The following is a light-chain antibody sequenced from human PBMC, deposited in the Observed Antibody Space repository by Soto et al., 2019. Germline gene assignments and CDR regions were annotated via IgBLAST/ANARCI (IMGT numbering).Light chain of an antibody. Sequence: QAVVTQEPSFSVSPGRTVTLTCGLSSGSVSTGYYPSWYQQTPGQAPRTLIYSTNTRSSGVPDRFSGSIVGNKAALTITGAQADDESDYYCVLYMGSGIWVFGGGTKVTVL. J-gene: IGLJ3*02. V-gene: IGLV8-61*01. CDR2: STN. CDR1: SGSVSTGYY. CDR3: VLYMGSGIWV.